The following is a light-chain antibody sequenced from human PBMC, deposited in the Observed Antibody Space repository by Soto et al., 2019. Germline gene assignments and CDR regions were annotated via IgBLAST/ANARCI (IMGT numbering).Light chain of an antibody. CDR3: QSYDSSSQV. Sequence: NFMLTQPHSVSESPGKTVTISCTRSSGSIVSNYVQWYQQRPGSAPTTVIYEDNQRPSGVPDRFSGSIDSSSNSASLTISGLKTEDEADYYCQSYDSSSQVFGGGTQLTV. J-gene: IGLJ3*02. V-gene: IGLV6-57*04. CDR2: EDN. CDR1: SGSIVSNY.